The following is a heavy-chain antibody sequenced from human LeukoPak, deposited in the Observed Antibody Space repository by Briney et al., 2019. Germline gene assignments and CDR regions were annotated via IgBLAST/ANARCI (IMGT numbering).Heavy chain of an antibody. CDR2: INTNIGGT. CDR3: ARKAYCSGGSCYLDWFDP. Sequence: PSVKVSCKASGYTFTGYYMHWVRQAPGHGLEWIGRINTNIGGTNYAQKFQGRVTMTRDTSISTAYMELSRLRSDDTAVYYCARKAYCSGGSCYLDWFDPWGQGTLVTVSS. D-gene: IGHD2-15*01. J-gene: IGHJ5*02. CDR1: GYTFTGYY. V-gene: IGHV1-2*06.